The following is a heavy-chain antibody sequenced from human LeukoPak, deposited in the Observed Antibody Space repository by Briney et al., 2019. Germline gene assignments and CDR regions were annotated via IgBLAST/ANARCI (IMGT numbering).Heavy chain of an antibody. CDR3: AREGLGYCTGGSCSGFDY. V-gene: IGHV1-18*01. J-gene: IGHJ4*02. D-gene: IGHD2-15*01. CDR2: TNTYNGNV. Sequence: ASVKVSCKASGYTFASYGISWVRQAPGQGLEWLGWTNTYNGNVRYGQMFQGRVTLTTDTSTSTAYMELRSLRSDDTAVYYCAREGLGYCTGGSCSGFDYWGQGTQVTVSS. CDR1: GYTFASYG.